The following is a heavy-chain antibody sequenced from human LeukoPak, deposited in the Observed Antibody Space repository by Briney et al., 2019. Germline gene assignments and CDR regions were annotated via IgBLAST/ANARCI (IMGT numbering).Heavy chain of an antibody. CDR2: FDPEDGET. Sequence: VASVNVSCMVSGYTLTELSMHWVRQAPGEGLEWMGGFDPEDGETIYAQKFQGRVTMTEDTSTDTAYMELSSLRSEDTAVYYCATGKIVVVKALADYWGQGTLVTVSS. J-gene: IGHJ4*02. D-gene: IGHD3-22*01. CDR3: ATGKIVVVKALADY. V-gene: IGHV1-24*01. CDR1: GYTLTELS.